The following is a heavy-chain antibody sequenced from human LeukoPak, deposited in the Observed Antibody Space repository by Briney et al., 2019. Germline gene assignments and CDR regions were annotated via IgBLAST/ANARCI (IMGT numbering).Heavy chain of an antibody. CDR1: GFSFSSYG. D-gene: IGHD2-15*01. CDR3: AKKPVSLVCSGGSCYHWDY. J-gene: IGHJ4*02. CDR2: IRNDGSNT. Sequence: PGGSLRLSCAASGFSFSSYGMHWLRQAPGKGLEWVAFIRNDGSNTYYADSVKGRFTISRDNSKNTLYLQMNSLRAEDTAVYYCAKKPVSLVCSGGSCYHWDYWGQGTLVTVSS. V-gene: IGHV3-30*02.